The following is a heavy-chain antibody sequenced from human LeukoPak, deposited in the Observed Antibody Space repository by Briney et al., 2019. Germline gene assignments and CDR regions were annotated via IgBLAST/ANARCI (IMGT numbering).Heavy chain of an antibody. Sequence: ETLSLTCAVYGGSFSGYYWSWVRQAPGKGLEWVANMDQDGSEENYVDSVKGRFTISRDDAKNSLYLQMSSLRAEDTAVYYCASFIYGDYGPHFDYWGQGTLVTVSS. CDR2: MDQDGSEE. J-gene: IGHJ4*02. V-gene: IGHV3-7*03. D-gene: IGHD4-17*01. CDR1: GGSFSGYY. CDR3: ASFIYGDYGPHFDY.